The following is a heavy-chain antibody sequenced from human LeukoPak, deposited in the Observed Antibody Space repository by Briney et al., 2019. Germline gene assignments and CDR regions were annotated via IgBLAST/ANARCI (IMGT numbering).Heavy chain of an antibody. D-gene: IGHD6-13*01. V-gene: IGHV4-59*08. CDR1: GGSITSYY. J-gene: IGHJ4*02. Sequence: SETLSLTCTVSGGSITSYYWNWIRQPPGKGLEWIGYIYYSGSTNYNPSLKSRVTISVDTSKNQFSLKLSSVTAADTAVYYCVRGLDSSSYVDSWGQGTLVTVSS. CDR3: VRGLDSSSYVDS. CDR2: IYYSGST.